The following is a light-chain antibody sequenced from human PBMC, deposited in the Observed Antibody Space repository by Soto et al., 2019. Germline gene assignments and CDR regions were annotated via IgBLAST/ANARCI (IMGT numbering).Light chain of an antibody. CDR3: MQVLQTPVT. CDR2: LGS. V-gene: IGKV2-28*01. Sequence: DIVMTQSPLSLPVTPGEPASISCRSSQSLLHGTGYNYLDWYLQKPGQSPQLLIQLGSMRASGVPDMFRGSGAGTDVTLKISRVEAEAVGVYYCMQVLQTPVTFGPVTKVDI. CDR1: QSLLHGTGYNY. J-gene: IGKJ3*01.